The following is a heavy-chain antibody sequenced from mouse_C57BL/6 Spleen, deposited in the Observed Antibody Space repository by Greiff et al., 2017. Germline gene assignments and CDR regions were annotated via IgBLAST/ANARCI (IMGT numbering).Heavy chain of an antibody. J-gene: IGHJ1*03. CDR3: ARGDYHWYFDV. V-gene: IGHV5-16*01. CDR2: INYDGSST. D-gene: IGHD2-4*01. CDR1: GFTFSDYY. Sequence: EVHLVESEGGLVQPGSSMKLSCTASGFTFSDYYMAWVRQVPEKGLEWVANINYDGSSTYYLDSLKSRFIISRDNAKNILYLQMSSLKSEDTATYYCARGDYHWYFDVWGTGTTVTVSS.